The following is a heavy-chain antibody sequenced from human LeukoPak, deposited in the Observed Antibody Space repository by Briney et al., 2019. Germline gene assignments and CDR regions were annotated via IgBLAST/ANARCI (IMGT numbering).Heavy chain of an antibody. D-gene: IGHD6-6*01. CDR2: LRGSGARR. CDR1: GFSFSCYA. J-gene: IGHJ4*02. CDR3: AKRGPIYSSSPGNYFDY. Sequence: GGSLRLSCAASGFSFSCYAMSWVRQAPGKGVGWVSALRGSGARRSYADSVKGRFTISRNNSKNTLYLQMNSLRAEDTAVYYCAKRGPIYSSSPGNYFDYWGQGTLVTVSS. V-gene: IGHV3-23*01.